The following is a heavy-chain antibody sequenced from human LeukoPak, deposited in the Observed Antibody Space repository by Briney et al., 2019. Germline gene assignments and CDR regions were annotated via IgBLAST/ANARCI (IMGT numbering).Heavy chain of an antibody. CDR2: IKQAGSER. Sequence: GWSLTRSCASSGLRFRYCYMVELGRPPGKGLEWVATIKQAGSERFYVDSVKGRFTISRDNAKNSLYLQMNSLRAEDTAIYYCARDGSTYRSNDYWGQGTLVTVSS. D-gene: IGHD2-2*02. CDR1: GLRFRYCY. CDR3: ARDGSTYRSNDY. J-gene: IGHJ4*02. V-gene: IGHV3-7*01.